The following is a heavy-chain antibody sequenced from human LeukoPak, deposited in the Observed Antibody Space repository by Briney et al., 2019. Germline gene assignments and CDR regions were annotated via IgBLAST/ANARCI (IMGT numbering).Heavy chain of an antibody. CDR3: ARLRGCSSTSCYFMYWFDP. V-gene: IGHV4-30-2*01. D-gene: IGHD2-2*01. CDR1: GGSISSGGYS. Sequence: SQTLSLTCAVSGGSISSGGYSWSWIRQPPGKGLEWIGEINHSGSTNYNPSLKSRVTISVDTSKNQFSLKLSSVTAADTAVYYCARLRGCSSTSCYFMYWFDPWGQGTLVTVSS. CDR2: INHSGST. J-gene: IGHJ5*02.